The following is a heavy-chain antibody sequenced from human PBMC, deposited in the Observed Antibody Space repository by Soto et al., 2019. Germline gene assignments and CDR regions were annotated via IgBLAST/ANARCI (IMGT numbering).Heavy chain of an antibody. V-gene: IGHV1-3*01. CDR1: GYTFTKYA. D-gene: IGHD2-15*01. CDR3: ARGEGYCSGGTCYRWFDP. CDR2: INAGNGNT. Sequence: ASVKVSCKASGYTFTKYALHWVRQAPGQRLEWMGWINAGNGNTKYSQKFQGGVTITRDTSASTSYMQLSSLRSEDTAVYYCARGEGYCSGGTCYRWFDPWGQGTLVTVSS. J-gene: IGHJ5*02.